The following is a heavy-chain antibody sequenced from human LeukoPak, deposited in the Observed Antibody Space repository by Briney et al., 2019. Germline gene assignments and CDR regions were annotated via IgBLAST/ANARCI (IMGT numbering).Heavy chain of an antibody. CDR3: VRGSTLRHYQY. CDR2: IYYSGST. CDR1: GGSISSSTYY. D-gene: IGHD3-16*01. Sequence: SETLSLTCTVSGGSISSSTYYWGWIRRPPGKGLEWIGSIYYSGSTYYNPSLKSRTTVSVDTSKNQFSLKPSSVTAADTAVYYCVRGSTLRHYQYWGQGTLVTVSS. J-gene: IGHJ4*02. V-gene: IGHV4-39*01.